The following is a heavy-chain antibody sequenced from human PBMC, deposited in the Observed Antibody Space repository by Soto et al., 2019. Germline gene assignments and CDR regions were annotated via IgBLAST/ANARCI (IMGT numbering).Heavy chain of an antibody. J-gene: IGHJ6*02. Sequence: GGSLRLSCAASGFTFSSYSMNWVRQAPGKGLEWVSYISSSSSTIYYADSVKGRFTISRDNAKNSLYLQMNSLRDEDTAVYYCARACSGGSCYYVGYGMDVWGQGTTVTVSS. CDR2: ISSSSSTI. V-gene: IGHV3-48*02. CDR3: ARACSGGSCYYVGYGMDV. CDR1: GFTFSSYS. D-gene: IGHD2-15*01.